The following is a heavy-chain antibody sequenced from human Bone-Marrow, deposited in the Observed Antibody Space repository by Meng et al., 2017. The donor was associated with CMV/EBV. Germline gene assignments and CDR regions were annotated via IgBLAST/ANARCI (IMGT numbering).Heavy chain of an antibody. CDR2: ISSSSSTI. CDR1: GFTFSSYS. J-gene: IGHJ6*02. CDR3: ARDYDFWSGYHYGMDV. Sequence: GESLKISCAASGFTFSSYSMNWVRQAPGKGLEWVSYISSSSSTIYYADSVKGRFTISRDNAKNSLYLQMNSLRAEDTAVYYCARDYDFWSGYHYGMDVWGQGTTVTVSS. V-gene: IGHV3-48*04. D-gene: IGHD3-3*01.